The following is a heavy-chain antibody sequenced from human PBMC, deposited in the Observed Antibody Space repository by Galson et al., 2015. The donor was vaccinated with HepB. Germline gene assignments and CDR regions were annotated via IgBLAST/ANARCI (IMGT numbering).Heavy chain of an antibody. D-gene: IGHD3-22*01. V-gene: IGHV3-23*01. J-gene: IGHJ4*02. CDR2: ISGSGGST. CDR3: AKSPGYDSSGYYYVIPFDY. Sequence: SLRLSCAASGFTFSSYAMSWVRQAPGKGLEWVSAISGSGGSTYYADSVKGRFTISRDNSKNTLYLQMNSLRAEDTAVYYCAKSPGYDSSGYYYVIPFDYWGQGTLVTVSS. CDR1: GFTFSSYA.